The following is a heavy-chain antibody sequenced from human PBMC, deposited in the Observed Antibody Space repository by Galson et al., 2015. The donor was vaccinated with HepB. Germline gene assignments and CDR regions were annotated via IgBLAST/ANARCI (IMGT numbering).Heavy chain of an antibody. CDR3: VRDPVAYCGGDCYGTDVFDI. CDR2: ITAYNSKT. Sequence: SVKVSCKASGYTFTSFGISWVRQAPGQGLEWMGWITAYNSKTNYAQRFQARVIMTADTSTNIAYMEMNSLRSDDTAVYYCVRDPVAYCGGDCYGTDVFDIWGQGTMVTVSS. V-gene: IGHV1-18*04. D-gene: IGHD2-21*02. J-gene: IGHJ3*02. CDR1: GYTFTSFG.